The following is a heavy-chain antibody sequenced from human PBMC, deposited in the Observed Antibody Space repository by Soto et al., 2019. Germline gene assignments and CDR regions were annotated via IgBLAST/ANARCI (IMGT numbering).Heavy chain of an antibody. D-gene: IGHD2-2*01. CDR2: IYYNGNT. CDR1: GRSITSVGYY. Sequence: SETLSLTCTISGRSITSVGYYWSWIRQHPGKGLEWIGYIYYNGNTYYNPSLKSRVTISVDTSRNQFSLRLSSVTAADTAVYYCAAVVPGAELWWFDPWGQGTLVT. J-gene: IGHJ5*02. CDR3: AAVVPGAELWWFDP. V-gene: IGHV4-31*03.